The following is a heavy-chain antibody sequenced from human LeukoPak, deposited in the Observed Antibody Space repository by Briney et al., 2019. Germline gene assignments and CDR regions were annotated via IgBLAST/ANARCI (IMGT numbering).Heavy chain of an antibody. V-gene: IGHV1-69*13. D-gene: IGHD2-15*01. CDR1: GGTFSSYA. CDR2: IIPIFGTA. CDR3: ARAHQVVVAARVPYWFDP. J-gene: IGHJ5*02. Sequence: VKVSCKASGGTFSSYAISWVRQAPGQGLEWMGGIIPIFGTANHAQKFQGRVTITADESTSTAYMELSSLRSEDTAVYYCARAHQVVVAARVPYWFDPWGQGTLVTVSS.